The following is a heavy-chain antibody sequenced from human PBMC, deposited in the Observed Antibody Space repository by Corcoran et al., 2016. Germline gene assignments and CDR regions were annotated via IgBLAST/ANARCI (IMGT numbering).Heavy chain of an antibody. CDR1: GFTFSSYS. CDR2: ISSSSSTI. Sequence: EVQLVESGGGLVQPGGSLRLSCAASGFTFSSYSMNWVRQAPGKGLEWVSYISSSSSTIYYADSVKGRFTISRDNAKNSLYLQMKSLRDEDTAVYYCARGYCSGGSCYYAFDYWGQGTLVTVSS. V-gene: IGHV3-48*02. D-gene: IGHD2-15*01. J-gene: IGHJ4*02. CDR3: ARGYCSGGSCYYAFDY.